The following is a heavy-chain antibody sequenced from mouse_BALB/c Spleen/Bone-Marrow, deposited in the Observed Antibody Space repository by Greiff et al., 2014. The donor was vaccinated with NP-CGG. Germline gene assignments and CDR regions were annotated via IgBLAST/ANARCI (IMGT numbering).Heavy chain of an antibody. CDR3: AEGYDSWFAY. Sequence: EVQVVESGAELVKPGASVKLSCTASGFNIEDTYVHWVKQRPEQGLEWIGRIDPANGNTKYDPKFQGKATVTSDTSSNTAYLHLNSLASEDTAVYYCAEGYDSWFAYWGQGTLVTVSA. J-gene: IGHJ3*01. D-gene: IGHD2-2*01. CDR1: GFNIEDTY. CDR2: IDPANGNT. V-gene: IGHV14-3*02.